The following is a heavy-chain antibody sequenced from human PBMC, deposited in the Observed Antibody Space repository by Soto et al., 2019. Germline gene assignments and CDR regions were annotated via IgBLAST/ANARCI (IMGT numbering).Heavy chain of an antibody. D-gene: IGHD3-16*01. CDR1: GFTFSSYA. CDR3: AKGISPLGDFDY. V-gene: IGHV3-23*01. J-gene: IGHJ4*02. CDR2: ISGSGGST. Sequence: GGSLRLSCAASGFTFSSYAMSWVRQAPGKGLEWVSAISGSGGSTYYADSVKGRFTISRDNPKNTLYLQMNSLRAEDTAVYYCAKGISPLGDFDYWGQGTLVTVSS.